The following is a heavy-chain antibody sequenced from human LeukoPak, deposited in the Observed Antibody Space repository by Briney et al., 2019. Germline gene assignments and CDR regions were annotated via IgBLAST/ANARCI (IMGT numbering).Heavy chain of an antibody. CDR1: GFTFSTYR. D-gene: IGHD1-1*01. CDR3: ARDSPGYLAYDS. V-gene: IGHV3-7*04. Sequence: GGSLRLSCAASGFTFSTYRMTWVRQAPGKGPEWVANIKEDGSATYYVDSVKGRFTISRDNAKKSLYLQMNSLRAEDTAVYYCARDSPGYLAYDSWGQGTLVTVSS. J-gene: IGHJ4*02. CDR2: IKEDGSAT.